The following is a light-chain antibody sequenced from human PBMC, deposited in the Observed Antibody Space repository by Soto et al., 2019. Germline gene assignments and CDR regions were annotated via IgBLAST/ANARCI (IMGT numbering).Light chain of an antibody. CDR3: RSYTNIATWV. CDR2: EVT. Sequence: QSALTQPASVSGSPGQSITISCTGTRSDVGGFDYVSWYQQHPGEAPKLIIYEVTHRPSGVSNRFSGSKSGNTASLTISGLQGEDEAAYYCRSYTNIATWVFGGGTQLTVL. J-gene: IGLJ3*02. V-gene: IGLV2-14*01. CDR1: RSDVGGFDY.